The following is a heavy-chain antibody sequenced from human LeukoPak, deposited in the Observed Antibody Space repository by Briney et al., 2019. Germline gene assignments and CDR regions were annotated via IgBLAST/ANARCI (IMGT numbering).Heavy chain of an antibody. CDR3: ARGAFDWLFYNWFDP. J-gene: IGHJ5*02. CDR1: GFTFSSYS. CDR2: ISSSSSYI. Sequence: GGSLRLSCAASGFTFSSYSMNWVRQAPGKGLEWVSSISSSSSYIYYAGSVKGRFTISRDNAKNSLYLQMNSQRAEDTAVYYCARGAFDWLFYNWFDPWGQGTLVTVSS. D-gene: IGHD3-9*01. V-gene: IGHV3-21*01.